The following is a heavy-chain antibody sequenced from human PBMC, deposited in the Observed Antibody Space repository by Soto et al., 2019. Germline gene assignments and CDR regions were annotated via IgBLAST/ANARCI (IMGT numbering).Heavy chain of an antibody. Sequence: SVKVSCKASGYTFTGYYMHWVRQAPGQGLEWMGWINPNSGGTNYAQKFQGRVTMTRDTSISTAYMELSRLRSDDTAVYYCARGGYSASSGSPYWGQGTLVTVSS. D-gene: IGHD3-22*01. CDR1: GYTFTGYY. CDR2: INPNSGGT. CDR3: ARGGYSASSGSPY. V-gene: IGHV1-2*02. J-gene: IGHJ4*02.